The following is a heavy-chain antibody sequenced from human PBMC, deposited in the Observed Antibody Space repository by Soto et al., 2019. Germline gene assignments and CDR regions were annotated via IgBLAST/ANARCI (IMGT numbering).Heavy chain of an antibody. CDR3: ARDPGDYSNYEDWFDP. J-gene: IGHJ5*02. D-gene: IGHD4-4*01. Sequence: RSLTCTVSGGSISSYYWSWIRQPAGKGLEWIGRIYTSGSTNYNPSLKSRVTMSVDTSKNQFSLKLSSVTAADTAVYYCARDPGDYSNYEDWFDPWGQGTLVTVSS. V-gene: IGHV4-4*07. CDR1: GGSISSYY. CDR2: IYTSGST.